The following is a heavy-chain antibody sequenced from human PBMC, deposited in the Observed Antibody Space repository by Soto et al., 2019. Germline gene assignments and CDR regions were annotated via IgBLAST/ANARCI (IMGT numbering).Heavy chain of an antibody. J-gene: IGHJ6*02. CDR3: AKCSGGSCYTYYYGMDV. Sequence: SVKVSCKASGGTFSSYAISWVRQAPGQGLEWMGGIIPIFGTANYAQKFQGRVTITADESTSTAYTELSSLRSEDTAVYYCAKCSGGSCYTYYYGMDVWGQGTTVTVSS. V-gene: IGHV1-69*13. CDR1: GGTFSSYA. CDR2: IIPIFGTA. D-gene: IGHD2-15*01.